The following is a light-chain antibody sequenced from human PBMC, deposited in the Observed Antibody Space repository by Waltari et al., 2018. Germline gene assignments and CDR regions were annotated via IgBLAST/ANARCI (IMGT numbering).Light chain of an antibody. CDR1: SSDVGTHNL. CDR3: SSYAGRTTV. V-gene: IGLV2-23*03. J-gene: IGLJ1*01. Sequence: QSALTQPASVSGSPGQSITISCTGSSSDVGTHNLVSWYQHNPDKVPKLILYEGTKRPSGISDRFSGSKSGNTASLTISGLQAEDEADYYCSSYAGRTTVFGTGTKVCVL. CDR2: EGT.